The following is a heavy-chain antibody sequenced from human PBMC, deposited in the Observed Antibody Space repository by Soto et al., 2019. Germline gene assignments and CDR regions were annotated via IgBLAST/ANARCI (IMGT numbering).Heavy chain of an antibody. CDR1: GFTFSSYS. V-gene: IGHV3-21*01. D-gene: IGHD2-15*01. Sequence: EVQLVESGGGLVKPGGSLRLSCAASGFTFSSYSMNWVRQAPGKGLEWVSSISSSSSYIYSAYSVKGRFTISRDNAKNSPYLQMNSLRADDTAVYYCARDHGLSSYAFDIWGQGPRVTVSS. J-gene: IGHJ3*02. CDR3: ARDHGLSSYAFDI. CDR2: ISSSSSYI.